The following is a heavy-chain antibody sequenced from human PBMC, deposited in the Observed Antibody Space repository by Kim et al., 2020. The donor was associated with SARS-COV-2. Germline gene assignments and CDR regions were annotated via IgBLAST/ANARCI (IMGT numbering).Heavy chain of an antibody. CDR2: IYSGGST. Sequence: GGSLRLSCAASGFTVSSNYMSWVRQAPGKGLEWVSVIYSGGSTYYADSVKGRFTISRDNSKNTLYLQMNSLRAEDTAVYYCARGFVVLGWELLQGFDYWGQGTLVTVSS. D-gene: IGHD1-26*01. CDR1: GFTVSSNY. CDR3: ARGFVVLGWELLQGFDY. V-gene: IGHV3-53*01. J-gene: IGHJ4*02.